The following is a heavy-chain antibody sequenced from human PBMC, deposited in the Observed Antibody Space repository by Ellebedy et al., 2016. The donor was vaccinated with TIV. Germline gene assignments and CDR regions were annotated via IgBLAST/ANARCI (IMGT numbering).Heavy chain of an antibody. CDR2: IYPGDSDT. D-gene: IGHD6-19*01. Sequence: GESLKISCQTSGYTFPNFWIAWVRQQPGKGLEWVGIIYPGDSDTKYSPSFEGRVSIPSDKSTGSAYLQWSGLKASDTAVYYCARLRDALADELDYWGQGTPVTVSS. CDR1: GYTFPNFW. CDR3: ARLRDALADELDY. V-gene: IGHV5-51*01. J-gene: IGHJ4*02.